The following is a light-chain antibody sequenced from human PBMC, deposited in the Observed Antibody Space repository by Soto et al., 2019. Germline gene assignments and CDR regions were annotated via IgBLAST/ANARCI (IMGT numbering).Light chain of an antibody. Sequence: QSGLTQPPSASGTPGQRVTISCSGGDSNIGTHVVNWYQQVPGTAPKLLIYSDYQRPSGVPDRFSGSKSGTSGSLAISGLQSDDEADYYCAAWDESLNGPVFGGGTKVTFL. CDR3: AAWDESLNGPV. J-gene: IGLJ3*02. V-gene: IGLV1-44*01. CDR1: DSNIGTHV. CDR2: SDY.